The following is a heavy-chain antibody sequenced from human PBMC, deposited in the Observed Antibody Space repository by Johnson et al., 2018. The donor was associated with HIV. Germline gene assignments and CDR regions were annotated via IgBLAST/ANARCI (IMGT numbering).Heavy chain of an antibody. V-gene: IGHV3-48*03. D-gene: IGHD3-10*01. CDR2: ISSSGSTI. J-gene: IGHJ3*02. CDR1: GFTFSSYA. CDR3: ARESTPWGGEYVNYGLDI. Sequence: VQLVESGGGVVQPGRSLRLSCAASGFTFSSYAMHWIRQAPGKGLEWVSYISSSGSTIYYADSVKGRFTISRDNAKNSLYLQMNSLRPEDTAVYYCARESTPWGGEYVNYGLDIWGQGTMVAVSS.